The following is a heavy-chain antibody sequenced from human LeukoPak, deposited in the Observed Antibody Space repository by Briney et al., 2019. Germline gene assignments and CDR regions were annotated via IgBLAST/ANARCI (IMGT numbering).Heavy chain of an antibody. J-gene: IGHJ4*02. CDR3: AREKYGSGSYWLVNRPYYFDY. CDR1: GGTFSSYA. CDR2: IIPIFGTA. Sequence: ASVKVSCKASGGTFSSYAISWVRQAPGQGLEWMGGIIPIFGTANYAQKFQGGVTITADESTSTAYMELSSLRSEDTAVYYCAREKYGSGSYWLVNRPYYFDYWGQGTLVTVSS. V-gene: IGHV1-69*13. D-gene: IGHD3-10*01.